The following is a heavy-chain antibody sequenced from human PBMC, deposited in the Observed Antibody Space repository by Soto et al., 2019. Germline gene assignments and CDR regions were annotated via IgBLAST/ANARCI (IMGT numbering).Heavy chain of an antibody. J-gene: IGHJ4*02. V-gene: IGHV3-49*04. D-gene: IGHD3-10*01. CDR3: TRDGVYYNSGTYGYFDY. CDR1: GFTFGDDA. CDR2: IRSKTYGGTR. Sequence: GGSLRLSCTTSGFTFGDDAMSWVRQAPGKGLEWVGFIRSKTYGGTREYAASVKGRFTISRDDSKSIAYLQMNSLKTEDTAVYYCTRDGVYYNSGTYGYFDYWGQGTLVTVSS.